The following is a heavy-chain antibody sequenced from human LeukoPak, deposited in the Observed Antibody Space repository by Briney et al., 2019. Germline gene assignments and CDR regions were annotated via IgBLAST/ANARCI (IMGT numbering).Heavy chain of an antibody. V-gene: IGHV3-74*01. CDR3: ARDHLAPDFASYSTSSGTFDY. Sequence: QPGGSLRLSCAASGFTFSNFWMHWVRQVPGKGPVWVLRIDTDGSSTSYADSVKGRVTISRDNAKNTLYLQMSSLRADDTALYYCARDHLAPDFASYSTSSGTFDYWGQGTLVTVSS. D-gene: IGHD6-6*01. CDR2: IDTDGSST. J-gene: IGHJ4*02. CDR1: GFTFSNFW.